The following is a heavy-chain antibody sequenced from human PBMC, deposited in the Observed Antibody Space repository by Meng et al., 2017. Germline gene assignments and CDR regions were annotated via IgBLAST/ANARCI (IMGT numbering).Heavy chain of an antibody. D-gene: IGHD1-26*01. J-gene: IGHJ5*02. CDR1: GGSFSGYY. CDR3: ARGRPPYIVGATTRGFDP. CDR2: INHSGST. V-gene: IGHV4-34*01. Sequence: ESLKISCAVYGGSFSGYYWSWIRQPPGKGLEWIGEINHSGSTNYNPSLKSRVTISVDTSKNQFSLKLSSVTAADTAVYYCARGRPPYIVGATTRGFDPWGQGTLVTVSS.